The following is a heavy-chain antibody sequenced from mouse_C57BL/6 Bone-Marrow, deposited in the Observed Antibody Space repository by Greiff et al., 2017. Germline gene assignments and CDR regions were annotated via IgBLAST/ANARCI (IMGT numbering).Heavy chain of an antibody. CDR1: GYTFTSYW. CDR2: IDPSDSYT. J-gene: IGHJ4*01. Sequence: QVQLQQPGAELVRPGTSVKLSCKASGYTFTSYWMHWVKQRPGQGLEWIGVIDPSDSYTNYNQKFKGKATLTVDTSSSTAYMQLSSLTSEDSAVYYCARSTPLYYDYDEDAMDYWGQGTSVTVS. V-gene: IGHV1-59*01. CDR3: ARSTPLYYDYDEDAMDY. D-gene: IGHD2-4*01.